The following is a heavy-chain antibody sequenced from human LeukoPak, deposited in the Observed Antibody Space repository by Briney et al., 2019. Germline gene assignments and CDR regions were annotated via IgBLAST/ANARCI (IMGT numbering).Heavy chain of an antibody. CDR2: ISSSGSTI. CDR1: GFTFSDYY. J-gene: IGHJ3*02. D-gene: IGHD3-10*01. CDR3: ARGGYYGSGRDYLDAFDI. Sequence: GGSLRLSCAASGFTFSDYYMSWIRQAPGKGLEWVSYISSSGSTIYYADSVKGRFTISRDNAKNSLYLQMNSLRAEDTAVYYRARGGYYGSGRDYLDAFDIWGQGTMVTVSS. V-gene: IGHV3-11*01.